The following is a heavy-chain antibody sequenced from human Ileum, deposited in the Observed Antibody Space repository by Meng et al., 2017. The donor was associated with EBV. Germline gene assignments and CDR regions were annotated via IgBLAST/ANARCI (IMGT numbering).Heavy chain of an antibody. CDR3: ASLYGDSSVWYLDV. CDR2: IYYSGST. V-gene: IGHV4-31*03. D-gene: IGHD4-17*01. CDR1: GGSISSGNHY. J-gene: IGHJ2*01. Sequence: QVQLQESGPGLVKPSXXLSLTCXVSGGSISSGNHYWSWIRQHPGKGLEYIGYIYYSGSTYYNPSLKSRVIISVDTSKNHFSLRLNSVTAADTAVYYCASLYGDSSVWYLDVWGRGTLVTVSS.